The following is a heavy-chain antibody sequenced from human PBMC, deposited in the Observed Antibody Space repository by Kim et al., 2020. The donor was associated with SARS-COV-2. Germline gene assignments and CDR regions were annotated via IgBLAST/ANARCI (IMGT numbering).Heavy chain of an antibody. J-gene: IGHJ6*02. V-gene: IGHV3-64D*09. D-gene: IGHD1-1*01. CDR3: VKSEKGRTFPYNMDV. CDR2: LSPNGGST. CDR1: GFTFSSYA. Sequence: GGSLRLSCSASGFTFSSYAIHWVRQAPGKGLEFVSTLSPNGGSTYYADSVKGRFSISRDNSKNTLYLQMSILRADDTAVYYCVKSEKGRTFPYNMDVWG.